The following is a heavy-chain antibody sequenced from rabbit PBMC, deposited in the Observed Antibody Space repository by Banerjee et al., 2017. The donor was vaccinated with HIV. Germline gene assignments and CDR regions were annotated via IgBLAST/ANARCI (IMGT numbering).Heavy chain of an antibody. D-gene: IGHD1-1*01. J-gene: IGHJ3*01. Sequence: QSLEESGGDLVKPGASLTLTCTASGFDFSNSSWICWVRQAPGKGLEWIACIWADSGSTYYASRAKGRFTISKTSSTTVTLQMTSLTAADTATYFCARDSGSGWYLDRLDLWGPGTLVTVS. V-gene: IGHV1S40*01. CDR3: ARDSGSGWYLDRLDL. CDR2: IWADSGST. CDR1: GFDFSNSSW.